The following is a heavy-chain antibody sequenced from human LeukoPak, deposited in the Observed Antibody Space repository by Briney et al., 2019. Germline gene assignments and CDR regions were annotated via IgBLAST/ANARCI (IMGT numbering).Heavy chain of an antibody. CDR2: IYPGDSDA. J-gene: IGHJ4*02. CDR3: ARRAYSSSWSYFDY. D-gene: IGHD6-13*01. CDR1: GYSFTSCW. V-gene: IGHV5-51*03. Sequence: PGESLKISCKGSGYSFTSCWIGWVRQMPWKGLEWMGIIYPGDSDARYSPSFQGQVTISVDKSTSTAFLQWSSLKASDTAMYFCARRAYSSSWSYFDYWGQGTLVTVSS.